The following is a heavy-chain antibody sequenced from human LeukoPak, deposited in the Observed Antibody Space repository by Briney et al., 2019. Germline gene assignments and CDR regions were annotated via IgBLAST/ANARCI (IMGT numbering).Heavy chain of an antibody. Sequence: PSETLSLTCTVSGGSISSEYWSWLRQPAGKGLEWIGRIYTSGSTNYNPSLKSRVTMSVDTSKNQCALKLSSVTAADTAVYYCARGGGYCSGGSCFAPYYYYMDVWGKGTTVTVSS. CDR2: IYTSGST. J-gene: IGHJ6*03. V-gene: IGHV4-4*07. CDR3: ARGGGYCSGGSCFAPYYYYMDV. CDR1: GGSISSEY. D-gene: IGHD2-15*01.